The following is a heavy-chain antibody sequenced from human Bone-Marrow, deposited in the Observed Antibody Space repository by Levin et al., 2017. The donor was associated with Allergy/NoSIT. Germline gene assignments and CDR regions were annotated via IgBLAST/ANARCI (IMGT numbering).Heavy chain of an antibody. V-gene: IGHV4-61*02. J-gene: IGHJ6*03. CDR2: IYTTGST. CDR1: GGSISSGRYY. CDR3: ARDRLASLYYYSMDV. Sequence: SETLSLTCSVSGGSISSGRYYFTWVRQSAGKGLEWIGRIYTTGSTNYNPSLESRVTISRDPFKKEVYLTLSSVTAADTAVYYCARDRLASLYYYSMDVWGRGTTVIVSS.